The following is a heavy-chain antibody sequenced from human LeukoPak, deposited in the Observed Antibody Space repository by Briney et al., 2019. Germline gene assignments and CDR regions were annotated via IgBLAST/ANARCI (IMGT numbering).Heavy chain of an antibody. CDR1: GFTFSSYA. D-gene: IGHD1-26*01. CDR3: AKDKSGSYYYGDY. V-gene: IGHV3-23*01. J-gene: IGHJ4*02. CDR2: ISGSGGST. Sequence: GGSLRLSCAASGFTFSSYAMSWVRQAPGKGLEWVSAISGSGGSTYYADSVKGRFTISRDNSKNTLYLQMDSLRAEDTAVYYCAKDKSGSYYYGDYWGQGTLVTVSS.